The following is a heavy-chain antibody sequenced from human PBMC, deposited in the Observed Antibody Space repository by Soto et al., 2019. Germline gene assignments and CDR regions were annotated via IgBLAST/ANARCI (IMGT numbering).Heavy chain of an antibody. CDR3: AKESIGGAAPGQYFDY. CDR1: GFTFSSYG. V-gene: IGHV3-30*18. CDR2: ISYDGSNK. J-gene: IGHJ4*02. Sequence: GGSLRLSCAASGFTFSSYGMHWVRQAPGKGLEWVAVISYDGSNKYYADSVKGRFTISRDNSKNTLYLQMNSLRAEDTAVYYCAKESIGGAAPGQYFDYWGQGTLVTVSS. D-gene: IGHD6-13*01.